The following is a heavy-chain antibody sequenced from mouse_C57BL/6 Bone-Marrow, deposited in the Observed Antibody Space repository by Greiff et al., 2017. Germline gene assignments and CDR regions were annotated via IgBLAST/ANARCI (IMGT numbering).Heavy chain of an antibody. CDR1: GYSFTGYY. J-gene: IGHJ2*01. CDR2: INPSTGGT. CDR3: ARGVTTVVAHFDY. Sequence: EVQGVESGPELVKPGASVKISCKASGYSFTGYYMNWVKQSPEKSLEWIGEINPSTGGTTYNQKFKAKATLTVDKSSSTAYMQLKSLTSEDSAVYYCARGVTTVVAHFDYWGQGTTLTVSS. V-gene: IGHV1-42*01. D-gene: IGHD1-1*01.